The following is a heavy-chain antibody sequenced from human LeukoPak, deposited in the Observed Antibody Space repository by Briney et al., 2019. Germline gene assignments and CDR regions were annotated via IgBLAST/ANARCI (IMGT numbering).Heavy chain of an antibody. CDR3: ARRNMGLRFLEWSPPYLAFDI. V-gene: IGHV4-39*01. D-gene: IGHD3-3*01. CDR1: GGSINNSISY. Sequence: PSETLSLTCTVSGGSINNSISYWGWIRQPPGKGLEWIGSIYYSGSTYYNPSLKSRVTISVDTSKNQFSLKLSSVTAADTAVYYCARRNMGLRFLEWSPPYLAFDIWGQGTMVTVSS. J-gene: IGHJ3*02. CDR2: IYYSGST.